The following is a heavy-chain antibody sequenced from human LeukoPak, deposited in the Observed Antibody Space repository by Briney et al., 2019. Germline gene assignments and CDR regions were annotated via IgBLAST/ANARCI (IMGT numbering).Heavy chain of an antibody. CDR3: ARLDGSNPYYFDY. Sequence: PSETLSLTCTVSGGSISSYYWSWIRQPPGKGLEWIGYIYYSGSTNYNPSLKSRVTISVDTSKNQFSLKLCSVTAADTAVYYCARLDGSNPYYFDYWGQGTLVTVSS. CDR2: IYYSGST. D-gene: IGHD3-10*01. J-gene: IGHJ4*02. V-gene: IGHV4-59*08. CDR1: GGSISSYY.